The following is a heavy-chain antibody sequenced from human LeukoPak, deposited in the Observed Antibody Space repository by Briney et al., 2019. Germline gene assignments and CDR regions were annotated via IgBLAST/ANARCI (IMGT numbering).Heavy chain of an antibody. D-gene: IGHD3-22*01. J-gene: IGHJ3*02. CDR3: ARGMIVVVINSAFDI. CDR2: INPSSGST. V-gene: IGHV1-46*01. Sequence: GSVKVSCKASGYTFTSYYMHWVRQAPGQGLEWMGIINPSSGSTGYAQKFQGRVTMTRDTSTSTVYMELSSLRSEDTAVYYCARGMIVVVINSAFDIWGQGTMVTVSS. CDR1: GYTFTSYY.